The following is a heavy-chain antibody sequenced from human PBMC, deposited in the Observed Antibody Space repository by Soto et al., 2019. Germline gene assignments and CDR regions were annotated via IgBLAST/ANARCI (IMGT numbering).Heavy chain of an antibody. Sequence: PSETLSLTCRVSGASISGANYFWGWIRQSPTKGLEWIASVDYSGNSYYNPSLRSRVTVSVDTSKNQFSLKVSFVTAADTAVYYCTRQLVSGTISRANWFDPWGQGTRVTVSS. CDR1: GASISGANYF. J-gene: IGHJ5*02. V-gene: IGHV4-39*01. D-gene: IGHD1-1*01. CDR2: VDYSGNS. CDR3: TRQLVSGTISRANWFDP.